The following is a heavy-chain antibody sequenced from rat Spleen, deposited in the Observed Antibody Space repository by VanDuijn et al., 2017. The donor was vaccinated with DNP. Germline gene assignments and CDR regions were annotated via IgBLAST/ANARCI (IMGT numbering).Heavy chain of an antibody. D-gene: IGHD1-4*01. CDR1: GFTFNNYW. V-gene: IGHV5-31*01. Sequence: GGLVQPGRSLKVSCVASGFTFNNYWMTWIRQAPGKGLEWVATISTSGSRAYYPDSVKGRFTISRDDAKSSLYLQMNSLKSEDTATYYCAGRPPPTRGPFDYWGQGVTVTVSS. CDR2: ISTSGSRA. CDR3: AGRPPPTRGPFDY. J-gene: IGHJ2*01.